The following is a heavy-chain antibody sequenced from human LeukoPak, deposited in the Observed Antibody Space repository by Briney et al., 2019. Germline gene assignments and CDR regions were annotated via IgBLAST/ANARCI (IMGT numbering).Heavy chain of an antibody. J-gene: IGHJ3*02. D-gene: IGHD6-19*01. V-gene: IGHV3-11*01. Sequence: GGSLRLSCAASGFTFSDYYMSWIRQAPGKGLEWVSYISSSGSTIYYADSVKGRFTISRDNAKNSLYLQMNSLRAEDTAVYYCARDPRQWLVPDAFDIWAKGQWSPSLQ. CDR1: GFTFSDYY. CDR2: ISSSGSTI. CDR3: ARDPRQWLVPDAFDI.